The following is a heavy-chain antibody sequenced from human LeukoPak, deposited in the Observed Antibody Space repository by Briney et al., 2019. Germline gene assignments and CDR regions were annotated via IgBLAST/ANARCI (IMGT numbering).Heavy chain of an antibody. J-gene: IGHJ4*02. V-gene: IGHV1-18*01. CDR3: ARALLMWPLDY. D-gene: IGHD2-21*01. CDR1: GYTFTSYG. Sequence: ASVKVSCKASGYTFTSYGISWVRQAPGQGLEWMGWISAYNGNTNYAQNFQGRVTMTTDTSTSTAYMELRSLRSDDTAVYYCARALLMWPLDYWGQGTLVTVSS. CDR2: ISAYNGNT.